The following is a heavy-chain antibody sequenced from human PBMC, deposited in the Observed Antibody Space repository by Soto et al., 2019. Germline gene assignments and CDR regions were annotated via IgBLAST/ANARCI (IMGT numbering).Heavy chain of an antibody. CDR1: GFTFSSYG. CDR3: ARGLGFYSSSWYGPDY. J-gene: IGHJ4*02. Sequence: GSLRLSCAASGFTFSSYGMHWVRQAPGKGLEWVAVIWYDGSNKYYADSVKGRLTISRDNSKNTLYLQMNSLRVEDTAVYYCARGLGFYSSSWYGPDYWGQGTLVTVSS. V-gene: IGHV3-33*01. CDR2: IWYDGSNK. D-gene: IGHD6-13*01.